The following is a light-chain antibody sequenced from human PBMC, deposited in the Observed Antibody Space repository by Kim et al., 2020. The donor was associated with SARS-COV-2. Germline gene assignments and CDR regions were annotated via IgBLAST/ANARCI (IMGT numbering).Light chain of an antibody. Sequence: NFMLTQPPSVSGSPGKTVTISCTRSSGSIASSYVQWYQQRPGSAPTSVIYEDNQRPSGVPDRFSGSIDSSSNSASLTISGLQTEDEADYYCLSYDTTNPLYVFGTGTKVTVL. CDR2: EDN. CDR3: LSYDTTNPLYV. CDR1: SGSIASSY. J-gene: IGLJ1*01. V-gene: IGLV6-57*04.